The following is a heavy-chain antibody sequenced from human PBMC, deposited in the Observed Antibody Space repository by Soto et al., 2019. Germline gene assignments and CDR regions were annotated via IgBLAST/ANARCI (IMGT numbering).Heavy chain of an antibody. D-gene: IGHD3-3*01. CDR3: ARDLTGGPTYYDCWSGYSPVDY. Sequence: ASVKVSCKASGYNFTSYYMHWVRQAPGQGLEWMGIIDPSGGSTSYAQKFQGRVSMTRDTSTSTVHMDLNSLRSEDTAVYYCARDLTGGPTYYDCWSGYSPVDYWGLGTLVTVSS. V-gene: IGHV1-46*03. CDR1: GYNFTSYY. J-gene: IGHJ4*02. CDR2: IDPSGGST.